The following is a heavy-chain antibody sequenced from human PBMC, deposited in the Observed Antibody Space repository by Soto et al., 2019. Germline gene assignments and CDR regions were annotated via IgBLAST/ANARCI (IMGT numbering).Heavy chain of an antibody. V-gene: IGHV1-18*01. D-gene: IGHD3-22*01. J-gene: IGHJ4*02. CDR3: ARRPRDRAPDF. Sequence: SVKVSCKASGYTFNSYGITWVRQAPGQGLEWMGWISAYNGKTNYAQNLQGRVTMTTDTSMSTAYMELRSLRFDDTAVYFCARRPRDRAPDFWGQGALVTVSS. CDR1: GYTFNSYG. CDR2: ISAYNGKT.